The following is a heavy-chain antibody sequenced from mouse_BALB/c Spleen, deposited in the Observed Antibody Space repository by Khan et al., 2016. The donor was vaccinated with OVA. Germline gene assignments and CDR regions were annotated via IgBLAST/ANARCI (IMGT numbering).Heavy chain of an antibody. V-gene: IGHV1S81*02. CDR2: INPSNGST. Sequence: QVQLQQSGAELVKPGASVKLSYTASGYTFPSYYMYWLKQRPGPGLEWIGEINPSNGSTNFNAKFKIKATLTVDKSSSTAYMQLSSLTSAYSAVYYCTRRGTARATLWFAYWGQGTLVTVSA. CDR1: GYTFPSYY. D-gene: IGHD3-2*01. J-gene: IGHJ3*01. CDR3: TRRGTARATLWFAY.